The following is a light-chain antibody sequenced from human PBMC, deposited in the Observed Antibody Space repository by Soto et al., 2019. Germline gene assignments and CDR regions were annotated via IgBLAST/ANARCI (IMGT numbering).Light chain of an antibody. V-gene: IGKV1-5*01. Sequence: DIQMTQSPSTLSASVGDRVSISCRASQSLDKWLAWYQQKPGEAPKLLVSDASTCESGVSSRFPGRGSGTEFTLTITRPKPDDFATYYGQHYTRYSYTCGQGTKLVIK. CDR2: DAS. J-gene: IGKJ2*01. CDR3: QHYTRYSYT. CDR1: QSLDKW.